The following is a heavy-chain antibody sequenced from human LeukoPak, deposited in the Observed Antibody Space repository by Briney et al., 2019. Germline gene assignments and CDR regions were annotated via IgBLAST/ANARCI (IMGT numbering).Heavy chain of an antibody. J-gene: IGHJ4*02. V-gene: IGHV3-7*02. CDR2: IKQDGSEK. D-gene: IGHD6-13*01. CDR3: ARHNPYSSGWYCFDD. Sequence: GGSLRLSCAASGFSFSSYWMSWVRQAPGKGLEWVANIKQDGSEKYCVDSVKGRFTISRGNAKNSLYLQMNSLRAEDTAVYYCARHNPYSSGWYCFDDWGQGTLVTVSS. CDR1: GFSFSSYW.